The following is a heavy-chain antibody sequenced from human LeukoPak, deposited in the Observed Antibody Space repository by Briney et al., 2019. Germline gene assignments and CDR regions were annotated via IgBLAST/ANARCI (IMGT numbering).Heavy chain of an antibody. CDR2: ISYDGSNK. CDR3: AKGPWFDP. J-gene: IGHJ5*02. Sequence: GGSLRLSCAASGFTFSSYGMHWVRQAPGKGLEWVAVISYDGSNKYYADSVKGRFTISRDNSKNTLYLQMNSLRAEDTAVYYCAKGPWFDPWGQGTLVTVSS. CDR1: GFTFSSYG. V-gene: IGHV3-30*18.